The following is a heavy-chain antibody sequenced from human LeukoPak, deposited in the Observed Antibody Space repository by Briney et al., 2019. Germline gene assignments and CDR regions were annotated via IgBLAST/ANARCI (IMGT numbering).Heavy chain of an antibody. V-gene: IGHV4-31*03. J-gene: IGHJ5*02. CDR2: IYNSGST. Sequence: SETLSLTCIVSGGSISSGGYYWSWIRQHPRKGLEWIGYIYNSGSTDYNPSLKSRVTISADTSKNQFSLKLSSVTAADTAMYYCARGPRGSLNWFDPWGQGTLVTVSS. CDR1: GGSISSGGYY. D-gene: IGHD3-10*01. CDR3: ARGPRGSLNWFDP.